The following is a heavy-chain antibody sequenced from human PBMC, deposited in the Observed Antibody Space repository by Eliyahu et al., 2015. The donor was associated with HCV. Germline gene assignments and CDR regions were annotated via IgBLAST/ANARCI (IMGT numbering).Heavy chain of an antibody. Sequence: QVQLVQSGAEMKKPGSSVKVSCKASGGTFSTYAFSWVRQAPGQGLEWMGGITPIFGTANYAQKFQGRVTITADESTSTVYMELSSLRSEDTAVYYCARPSGDNNDISKPFDYWGQGTLVTVSS. V-gene: IGHV1-69*01. CDR2: ITPIFGTA. J-gene: IGHJ4*02. CDR1: GGTFSTYA. D-gene: IGHD4-23*01. CDR3: ARPSGDNNDISKPFDY.